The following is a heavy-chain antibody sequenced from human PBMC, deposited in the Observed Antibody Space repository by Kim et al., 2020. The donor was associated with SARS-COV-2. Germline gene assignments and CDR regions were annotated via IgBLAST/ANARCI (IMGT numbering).Heavy chain of an antibody. V-gene: IGHV3-23*01. CDR2: ISASGGNT. D-gene: IGHD6-13*01. CDR3: VRYIAPGRADFDY. Sequence: GGSLRLSCAASGFTFNTYSMSWVRQAPGKGLEWVSAISASGGNTYYPDSVKGRFTISRDNSKNTLFLQMNSLRVEDTAVYFCVRYIAPGRADFDYWGQGTLVTISS. J-gene: IGHJ4*02. CDR1: GFTFNTYS.